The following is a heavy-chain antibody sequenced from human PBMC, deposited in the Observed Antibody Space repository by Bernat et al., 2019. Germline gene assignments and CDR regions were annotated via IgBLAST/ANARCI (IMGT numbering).Heavy chain of an antibody. CDR2: IYSGGST. CDR1: GFTFSNAW. V-gene: IGHV3-66*01. Sequence: EVQLVESGGGLVKPGGSLRLSCAASGFTFSNAWMSWVRQAPGKGLEWVSVIYSGGSTYYADSVKGRFTISRDNSKNTLYLQKNSLRAEDTAVYYCARGGYSYGGFDYWGQGTLVTVSS. CDR3: ARGGYSYGGFDY. D-gene: IGHD5-18*01. J-gene: IGHJ4*02.